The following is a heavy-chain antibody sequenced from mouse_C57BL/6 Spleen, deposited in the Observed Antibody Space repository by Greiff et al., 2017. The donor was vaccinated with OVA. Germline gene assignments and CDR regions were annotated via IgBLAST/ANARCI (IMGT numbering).Heavy chain of an antibody. J-gene: IGHJ4*01. CDR3: TLPPSMDY. CDR1: GYTFTDYE. V-gene: IGHV1-15*01. Sequence: VQLQESGAELVRPGASVTLSCKASGYTFTDYEMHWVKQTPVHGLEWIGAIDPETGGTAYNQKFKGKAILTADKSSSTAYMELRSLTSEDSAVYYCTLPPSMDYWGQGTSVTVSS. CDR2: IDPETGGT.